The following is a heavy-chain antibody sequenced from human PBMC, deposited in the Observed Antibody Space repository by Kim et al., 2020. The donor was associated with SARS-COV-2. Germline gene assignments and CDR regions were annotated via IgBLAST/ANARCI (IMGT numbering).Heavy chain of an antibody. J-gene: IGHJ4*02. V-gene: IGHV1-69*02. CDR3: ARSSYYDSSGYIDY. Sequence: AQKFQGRVQITADKATSTAYMELSSLRSEDTAVYYCARSSYYDSSGYIDYWGQGTLVTVSS. D-gene: IGHD3-22*01.